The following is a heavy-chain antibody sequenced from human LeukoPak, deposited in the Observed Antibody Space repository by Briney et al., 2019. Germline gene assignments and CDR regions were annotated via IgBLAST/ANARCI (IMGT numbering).Heavy chain of an antibody. V-gene: IGHV4-30-2*01. CDR1: GGSISSADYS. J-gene: IGHJ4*02. Sequence: PSQTLSLTCAVSGGSISSADYSWSWIRQPPGKGLEWIRYISHTGSTYYNPSLKSRVTISVDRSKNQFSLNLNSVTAADTAVYYCAGGTVPPDYWGQGTLVTVSS. CDR3: AGGTVPPDY. CDR2: ISHTGST. D-gene: IGHD3/OR15-3a*01.